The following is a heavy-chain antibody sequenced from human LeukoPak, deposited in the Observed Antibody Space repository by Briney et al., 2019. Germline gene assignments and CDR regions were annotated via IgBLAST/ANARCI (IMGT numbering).Heavy chain of an antibody. J-gene: IGHJ5*02. D-gene: IGHD3-3*01. Sequence: PGGSLRLSCAASGFTFSSYWMSWVRQAPGKGLEWVANIKQDGSEKYYVDSVKGRFTISRDNAKNSLYLQMNSLRAEDTAVYYCARESLPYYDFWSGSPNWFDPWGQGTLVTVSS. V-gene: IGHV3-7*01. CDR3: ARESLPYYDFWSGSPNWFDP. CDR2: IKQDGSEK. CDR1: GFTFSSYW.